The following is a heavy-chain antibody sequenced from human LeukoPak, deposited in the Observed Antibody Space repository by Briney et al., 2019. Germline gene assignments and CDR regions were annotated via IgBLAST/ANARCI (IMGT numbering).Heavy chain of an antibody. J-gene: IGHJ4*02. V-gene: IGHV4-30-4*01. CDR3: ARGELLYDG. CDR2: IHYSGST. Sequence: KSSETLSLTCTVSGGSFSSADNYCSWIRQAPGKGLEWIGYIHYSGSTFYSPSLKSRVTMSVDTSKNQFSLKLNSVTAADTAVYYCARGELLYDGWGQGTLVTVSS. D-gene: IGHD2-15*01. CDR1: GGSFSSADNY.